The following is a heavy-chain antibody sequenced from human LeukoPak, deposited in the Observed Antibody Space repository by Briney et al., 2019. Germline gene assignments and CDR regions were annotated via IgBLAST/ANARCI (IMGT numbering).Heavy chain of an antibody. V-gene: IGHV1-18*01. D-gene: IGHD1-1*01. CDR2: INTYSGNT. J-gene: IGHJ4*02. CDR1: GYTFNRFG. CDR3: ARDTPQHLKRSDH. Sequence: GASVKVSCKASGYTFNRFGISWVRQAPGQGLEWLGWINTYSGNTKYGEKFQGRVKMTPDTSTSTVYMELTSLRSDDTAVYFCARDTPQHLKRSDHWGQGTLVTVSS.